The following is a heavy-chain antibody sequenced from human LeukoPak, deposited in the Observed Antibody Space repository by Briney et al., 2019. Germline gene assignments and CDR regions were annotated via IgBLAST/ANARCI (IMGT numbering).Heavy chain of an antibody. CDR3: ARHLAAAGYYYFDY. J-gene: IGHJ4*02. V-gene: IGHV4-59*08. D-gene: IGHD6-13*01. CDR2: IYYSGST. CDR1: GGSISSYY. Sequence: SETLSLTCTVSGGSISSYYWSWIRQPPGKGLEWLGYIYYSGSTNYNPSLKSRVTISVDTSKNQFSLKLSSVTAADTAVYYCARHLAAAGYYYFDYWGQGTLVTVSS.